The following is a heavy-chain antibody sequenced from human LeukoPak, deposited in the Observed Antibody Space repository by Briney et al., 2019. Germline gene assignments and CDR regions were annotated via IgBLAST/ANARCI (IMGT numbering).Heavy chain of an antibody. CDR3: ARTRYSSGWSPTYGMDV. J-gene: IGHJ6*02. CDR2: IYYSGST. CDR1: GGSISSYY. D-gene: IGHD6-19*01. Sequence: PSETLSLTYTVSGGSISSYYWSWIRQPPGKGLEWIGYIYYSGSTNYNPSLKSRVTISVDTSKNQFSLKLSSVTAADTAVYYCARTRYSSGWSPTYGMDVWGQGTTVTVSS. V-gene: IGHV4-59*01.